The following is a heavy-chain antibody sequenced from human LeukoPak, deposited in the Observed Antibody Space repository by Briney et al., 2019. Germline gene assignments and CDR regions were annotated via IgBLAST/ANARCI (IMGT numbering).Heavy chain of an antibody. D-gene: IGHD5-12*01. V-gene: IGHV3-23*01. CDR2: ISGNTGAT. Sequence: PGGSLRLSCAASGFTFKNFVMTWVRQAPGQGLDWVSAISGNTGATYYADSVKGHFTISRDNSKNTLYLQMNSLRAEDTAIYYCAKRGDIGAFDYWGQGTLVTVSS. J-gene: IGHJ4*02. CDR3: AKRGDIGAFDY. CDR1: GFTFKNFV.